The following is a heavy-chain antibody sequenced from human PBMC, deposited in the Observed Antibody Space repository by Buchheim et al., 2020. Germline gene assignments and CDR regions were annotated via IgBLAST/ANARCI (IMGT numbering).Heavy chain of an antibody. CDR1: GFTFSSYS. Sequence: EVQLVESGGGLVQPGGSLRLSCAASGFTFSSYSMNWVRQAPGKGLEWVSYISSSSSTIYYEDSVKGRFTISRDNSKNSRYLKMNSLRAEDTAVYYCARAESWNYVEAGYWGQGTL. CDR2: ISSSSSTI. D-gene: IGHD1-7*01. J-gene: IGHJ4*02. V-gene: IGHV3-48*01. CDR3: ARAESWNYVEAGY.